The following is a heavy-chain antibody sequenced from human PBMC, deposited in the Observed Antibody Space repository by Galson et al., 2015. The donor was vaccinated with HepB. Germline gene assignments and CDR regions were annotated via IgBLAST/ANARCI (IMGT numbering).Heavy chain of an antibody. CDR2: IWYDGSNK. Sequence: SLRLSCAASGFTFSSYGMHWVRQAPGKGLEWVAVIWYDGSNKYYADSVKGRFTISRDNSKNTLYLQMNSLRAEDTAVYYCAREIDGDYDYYYYGMDVWGQGTTVTVSS. CDR3: AREIDGDYDYYYYGMDV. J-gene: IGHJ6*02. CDR1: GFTFSSYG. V-gene: IGHV3-33*01. D-gene: IGHD4-17*01.